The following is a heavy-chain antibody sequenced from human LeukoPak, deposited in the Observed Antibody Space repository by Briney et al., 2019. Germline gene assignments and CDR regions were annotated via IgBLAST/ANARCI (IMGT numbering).Heavy chain of an antibody. CDR2: ISYDGSNK. CDR3: ARRYYGSYYFDY. Sequence: GGSLRLSCAASGFTFSGYALHWVRQAPGKGLQWVAVISYDGSNKYYADSVKGRFTISRDNSKNTLYLQMNSLRAEDTAVYFCARRYYGSYYFDYWGQGTLVTVSS. D-gene: IGHD3-10*01. V-gene: IGHV3-30-3*01. J-gene: IGHJ4*02. CDR1: GFTFSGYA.